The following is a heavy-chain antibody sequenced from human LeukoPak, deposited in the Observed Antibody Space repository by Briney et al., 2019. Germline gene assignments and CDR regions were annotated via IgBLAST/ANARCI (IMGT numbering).Heavy chain of an antibody. J-gene: IGHJ4*02. CDR3: AKELLWFGELPPAY. V-gene: IGHV3-23*01. CDR2: ISGGGGSA. Sequence: GGSLRLSCAASGFTFSSYAMTWVRQAPGRGLEWVSAISGGGGSAYYADSVKGRFTISRDNSKNTLYLQMNSLRAEDTAVYYCAKELLWFGELPPAYWGQGTPVTVSS. D-gene: IGHD3-10*01. CDR1: GFTFSSYA.